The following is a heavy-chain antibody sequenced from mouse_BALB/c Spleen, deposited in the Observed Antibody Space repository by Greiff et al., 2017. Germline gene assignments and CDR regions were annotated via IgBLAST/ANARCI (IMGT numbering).Heavy chain of an antibody. CDR2: IYPSDSYT. Sequence: VQLQQPGAELVRPGASVKLSCKASGYTFTSYWINWVKQRPGQGLEWIGNIYPSDSYTNYNQKFKDKATLTVDKSSSTAYMQLSSPTSEDSAVYYCTWGGNYFDYWGQGTTLTVSS. V-gene: IGHV1-69*02. CDR3: TWGGNYFDY. J-gene: IGHJ2*01. D-gene: IGHD1-1*02. CDR1: GYTFTSYW.